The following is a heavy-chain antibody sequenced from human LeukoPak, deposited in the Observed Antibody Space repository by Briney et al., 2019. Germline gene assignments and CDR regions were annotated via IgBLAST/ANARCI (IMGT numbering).Heavy chain of an antibody. CDR1: GFTFSSYG. V-gene: IGHV3-33*01. J-gene: IGHJ4*02. D-gene: IGHD6-13*01. Sequence: GGSLRLSCAASGFTFSSYGMHWIRQAPGKGLEWVAVIWNDGSNKYYEDSVKGRFTISRDNSKNTLYLQMNSLRVEDTAMYYCARDLGRAAAGTGGDYWGQGTLVTVSS. CDR2: IWNDGSNK. CDR3: ARDLGRAAAGTGGDY.